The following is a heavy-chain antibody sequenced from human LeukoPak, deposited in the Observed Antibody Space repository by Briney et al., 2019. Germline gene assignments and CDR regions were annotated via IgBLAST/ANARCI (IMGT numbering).Heavy chain of an antibody. CDR2: INYSGTT. Sequence: PSETLSLTCTVSGGSISSSTYYWGWIRQSPGKGLEWIGTINYSGTTYYNPSLKSRVTVSVDTSKNQFSLKLTSVTAADTAVYYCARDESAYGDNSDSAFDIWGQGTMVTVSS. CDR3: ARDESAYGDNSDSAFDI. D-gene: IGHD4-23*01. J-gene: IGHJ3*02. CDR1: GGSISSSTYY. V-gene: IGHV4-39*07.